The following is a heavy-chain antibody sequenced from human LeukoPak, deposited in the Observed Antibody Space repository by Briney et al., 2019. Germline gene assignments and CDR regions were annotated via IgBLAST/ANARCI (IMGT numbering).Heavy chain of an antibody. CDR3: ARGGFPDRPQWLEDNWSDP. D-gene: IGHD6-19*01. CDR1: GFTVSSNY. V-gene: IGHV3-66*01. CDR2: IYSGGST. Sequence: TGGSLRLSCAASGFTVSSNYMSWVRQAPGKGLEWVSVIYSGGSTYYADSVKGRFTISRDNSKNTLYLQMNSLRAEDTAVYYCARGGFPDRPQWLEDNWSDPWGQGTLVTVSS. J-gene: IGHJ5*02.